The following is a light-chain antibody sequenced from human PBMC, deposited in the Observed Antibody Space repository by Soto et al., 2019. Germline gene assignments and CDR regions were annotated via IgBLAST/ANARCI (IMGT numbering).Light chain of an antibody. V-gene: IGKV3-20*01. J-gene: IGKJ1*01. CDR3: QQYGISPWT. CDR2: GTS. Sequence: EIVLTQSPGTLSLSPGERATLSCRASESVSSSYLAWYQQKPGQAPRLLIYGTSNRAAGIPDRFSGSGSGTDFTLTISRLEPEDFAVYHCQQYGISPWTFGQGTEVEIK. CDR1: ESVSSSY.